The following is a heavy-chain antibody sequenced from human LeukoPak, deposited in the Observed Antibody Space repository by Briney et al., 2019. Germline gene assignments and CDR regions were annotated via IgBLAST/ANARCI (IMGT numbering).Heavy chain of an antibody. Sequence: GGSLRLSCAASGFTFSNFWMTWVRQAPGKGPEWVANIKEDESEKNYVNSVKDRFTISRDNAKNSLYLQMNSLRAEDTAVYYCARVTSGSSYRPFDYWGQGTLVTVSS. CDR2: IKEDESEK. CDR3: ARVTSGSSYRPFDY. V-gene: IGHV3-7*01. D-gene: IGHD3-10*01. J-gene: IGHJ4*02. CDR1: GFTFSNFW.